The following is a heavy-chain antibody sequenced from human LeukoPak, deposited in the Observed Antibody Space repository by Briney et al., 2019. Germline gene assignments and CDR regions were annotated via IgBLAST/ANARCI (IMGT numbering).Heavy chain of an antibody. CDR1: GGSISSYY. CDR3: ARVVVDTIVDY. D-gene: IGHD5-12*01. J-gene: IGHJ4*02. Sequence: SETLSLTCTVSGGSISSYYWSWIRQPPGKGLEWIGYIYYSGSTNYNPSLKSRVTISVDTSKNQFSLKLSSVTAADTAVYYCARVVVDTIVDYWGQGTLVTVSS. CDR2: IYYSGST. V-gene: IGHV4-59*01.